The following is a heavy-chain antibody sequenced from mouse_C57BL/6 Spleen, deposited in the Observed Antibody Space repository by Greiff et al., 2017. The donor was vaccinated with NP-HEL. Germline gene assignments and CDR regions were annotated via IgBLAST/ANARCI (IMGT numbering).Heavy chain of an antibody. CDR3: ARAYSNYVFAY. J-gene: IGHJ3*01. Sequence: QVQLQQSGPELVKPGASVEISCKASGYAFSSSWMNWVKQRPGKGLEWIGRIYPGDGDTNYNGKFKGKATLTADKSSSTAYMQLSSLTSEDSAVYFCARAYSNYVFAYWGQGTLVTVSA. D-gene: IGHD2-5*01. CDR1: GYAFSSSW. V-gene: IGHV1-82*01. CDR2: IYPGDGDT.